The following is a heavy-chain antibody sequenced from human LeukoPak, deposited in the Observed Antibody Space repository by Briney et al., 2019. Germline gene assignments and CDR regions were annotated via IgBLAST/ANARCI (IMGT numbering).Heavy chain of an antibody. CDR3: ARGPWEYQLLYYFDY. V-gene: IGHV1-2*02. D-gene: IGHD2-2*01. CDR2: INPNSGGT. Sequence: ASVKVSCKASGYTFTNYGFSWVRQAPGQGLEWMGWINPNSGGTNYAQKFQGRVTMTRDTSISTAYMELSRLRSDDTAVYHCARGPWEYQLLYYFDYWGQGTLVTVSS. J-gene: IGHJ4*02. CDR1: GYTFTNYG.